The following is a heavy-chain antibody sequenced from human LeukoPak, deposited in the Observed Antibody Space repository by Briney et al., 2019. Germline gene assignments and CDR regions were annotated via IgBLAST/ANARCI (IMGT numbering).Heavy chain of an antibody. CDR3: ARGHIFGDYVDFLDS. V-gene: IGHV3-7*01. CDR2: IKQGGSQK. CDR1: GFTFSDHW. Sequence: PGGSLRLSCEASGFTFSDHWMTWVRQAPGKGLEWVANIKQGGSQKYYVDSVKGRFTISRDDVKSTLFLQMNNLRAEDSALYYCARGHIFGDYVDFLDSWGQGTLVTVSS. D-gene: IGHD4-17*01. J-gene: IGHJ4*02.